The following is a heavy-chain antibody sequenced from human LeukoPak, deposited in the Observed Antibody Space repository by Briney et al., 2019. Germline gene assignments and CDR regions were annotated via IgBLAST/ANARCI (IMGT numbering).Heavy chain of an antibody. V-gene: IGHV3-23*01. Sequence: GGSLRLSCAASGFTFSSYAMSWVRQAPGKGLEWVSAISGSGGSTYYADSVKGRFTISRDNSKNTLYLQMNSLRAEDTAVYYCAKDPVIAAGYYYYGMDVWGQGTTVTVPS. CDR3: AKDPVIAAGYYYYGMDV. CDR2: ISGSGGST. D-gene: IGHD6-13*01. CDR1: GFTFSSYA. J-gene: IGHJ6*02.